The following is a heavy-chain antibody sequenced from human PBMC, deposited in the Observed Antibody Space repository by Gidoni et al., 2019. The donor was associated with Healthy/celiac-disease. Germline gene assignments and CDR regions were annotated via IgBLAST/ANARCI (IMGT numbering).Heavy chain of an antibody. CDR3: AKDLKGSDYYYGMDV. CDR1: RFTFDYYA. Sequence: VESGGGLVQPGWSLRLSCSASRFTFDYYAMHWVRQAPGKGLEWGSGISWNSGSIGYADSVKGRFTISRDNAKNSLYLQMNSLRAEDTALYYCAKDLKGSDYYYGMDVWGQGTTVTVSS. D-gene: IGHD6-19*01. CDR2: ISWNSGSI. V-gene: IGHV3-9*01. J-gene: IGHJ6*02.